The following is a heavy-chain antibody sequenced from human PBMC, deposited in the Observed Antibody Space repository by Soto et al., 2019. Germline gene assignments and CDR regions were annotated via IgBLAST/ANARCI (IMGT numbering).Heavy chain of an antibody. J-gene: IGHJ4*02. Sequence: EVQLVESGGGLVKPGGSLRLSCAASGVTFSNAWMNWVRQAPGKGLEWVGRIKSKTDGGTTDYAAPVKGRFTISRDDSKNTLYLQMNSLETEDTAVYYCAADRCLNGVCYLGWWWGQATLVTVSS. CDR3: AADRCLNGVCYLGWW. CDR1: GVTFSNAW. V-gene: IGHV3-15*07. CDR2: IKSKTDGGTT. D-gene: IGHD2-8*01.